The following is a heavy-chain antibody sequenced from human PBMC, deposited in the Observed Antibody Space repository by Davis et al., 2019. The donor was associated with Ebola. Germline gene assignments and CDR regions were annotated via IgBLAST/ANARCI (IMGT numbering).Heavy chain of an antibody. V-gene: IGHV5-51*01. D-gene: IGHD4-17*01. CDR1: GYSFTSYW. CDR2: IYPADSDI. Sequence: GESLKISCKGSGYSFTSYWIAWVRQLPGKGLEWMGIIYPADSDIRYSPSFRGQVTISADKSISTASLQWSSLKASDTAMYYCARNNDYGDYSWSFDYWGQGTLVTVSS. J-gene: IGHJ4*02. CDR3: ARNNDYGDYSWSFDY.